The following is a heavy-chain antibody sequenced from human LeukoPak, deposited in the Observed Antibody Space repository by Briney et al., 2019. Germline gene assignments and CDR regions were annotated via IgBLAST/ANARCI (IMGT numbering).Heavy chain of an antibody. J-gene: IGHJ4*02. D-gene: IGHD6-13*01. CDR3: ARARYLSSPHTPPDY. Sequence: KAGGSLRLSCAASGFTFTSYGISWVRQAPGQGLEWMGWISAYNGNTNYAQKLQGRVTMTTDTSTSTAYMELRSLRSDDTAVYYCARARYLSSPHTPPDYWGQGTLVTVSS. CDR1: GFTFTSYG. CDR2: ISAYNGNT. V-gene: IGHV1-18*01.